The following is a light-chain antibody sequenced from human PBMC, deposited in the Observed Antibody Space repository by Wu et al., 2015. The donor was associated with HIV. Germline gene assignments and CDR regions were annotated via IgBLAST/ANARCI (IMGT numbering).Light chain of an antibody. CDR1: QGINTY. J-gene: IGKJ4*01. V-gene: IGKV1-13*02. CDR2: DAS. CDR3: HQFNSYSLSR. Sequence: AIQLTQLPSSLSASVGDRVTITCRASQGINTYLVLVSAKPGKAPRLLIYDASILQSGVPSRFSGSGSGTYFALSISSLQPEDFATYYCHQFNSYSLSRFGGGPKVEI.